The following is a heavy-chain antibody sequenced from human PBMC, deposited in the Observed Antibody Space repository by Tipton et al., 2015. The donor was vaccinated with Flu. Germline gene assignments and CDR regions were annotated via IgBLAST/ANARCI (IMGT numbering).Heavy chain of an antibody. Sequence: QVQLVQSGAEVKKPGASVKVSCKASGYTFTSYGISWVRQAPGQGLEWMGWISAYNGNTNYAQKLQGRVTMTTDTSTSTAYMELRSLRSDDTAVYYWARDQGNILWSYYDILPGYPSRGEYYYYGMDVWGQGTTVTVSS. CDR1: GYTFTSYG. CDR2: ISAYNGNT. D-gene: IGHD3-9*01. V-gene: IGHV1-18*01. CDR3: ARDQGNILWSYYDILPGYPSRGEYYYYGMDV. J-gene: IGHJ6*02.